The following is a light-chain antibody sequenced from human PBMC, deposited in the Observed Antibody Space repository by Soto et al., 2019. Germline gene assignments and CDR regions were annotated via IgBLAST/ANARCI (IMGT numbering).Light chain of an antibody. Sequence: ETVMTQSPATLAVSPGERAILSCKASQFLSRNLAWYQQKPGQAPRLLIYAASTRAAGIPDRFSGSGSGIEFTLTTGSLQPEDFAVYYCQQYNHWPPLTFGGGTKVEIK. CDR2: AAS. CDR1: QFLSRN. CDR3: QQYNHWPPLT. V-gene: IGKV3-15*01. J-gene: IGKJ4*01.